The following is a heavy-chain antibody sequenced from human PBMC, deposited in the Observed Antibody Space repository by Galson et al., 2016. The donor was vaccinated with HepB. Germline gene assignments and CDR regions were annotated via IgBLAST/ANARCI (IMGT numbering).Heavy chain of an antibody. CDR3: ARAYDRTGYYYFDY. CDR1: GYRFTTYD. V-gene: IGHV1-8*01. CDR2: MNPNNDAT. J-gene: IGHJ4*02. Sequence: SVKVSCKASGYRFTTYDLNWVRQAPGQGLEWMGWMNPNNDATGYAEKFQGRVTMTRDKSTSTVHMELRSLRSEDTAVYFCARAYDRTGYYYFDYCGQGTPVTVSS. D-gene: IGHD3-22*01.